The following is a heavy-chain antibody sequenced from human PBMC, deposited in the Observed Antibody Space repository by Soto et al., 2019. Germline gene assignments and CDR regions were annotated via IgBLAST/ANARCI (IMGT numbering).Heavy chain of an antibody. CDR1: GGSISSGDYY. J-gene: IGHJ4*02. CDR2: LYSSCST. CDR3: ARGITMIVVVTPPPFDY. D-gene: IGHD3-22*01. V-gene: IGHV4-30-4*01. Sequence: QVQLQESGPGLVKPSQTLSLTCTVSGGSISSGDYYWSWIRQPPGKGLEWIGYLYSSCSTHYNPSRKIRVTVSVDPSKNPCSLKLSSVTAADTAVCYCARGITMIVVVTPPPFDYWGQGTLVTVSS.